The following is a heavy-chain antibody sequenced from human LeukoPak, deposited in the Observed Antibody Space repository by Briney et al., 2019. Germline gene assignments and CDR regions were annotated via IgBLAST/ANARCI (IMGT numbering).Heavy chain of an antibody. CDR3: ARAYAGSAGIDP. D-gene: IGHD3-10*01. V-gene: IGHV4-61*02. J-gene: IGHJ5*02. CDR2: IYTSGST. CDR1: GGSVNSGTYY. Sequence: KTSETLSLTCSVSGGSVNSGTYYWSWIRQPAGKGLEWIGRIYTSGSTNYNPSLKSRVTISLDTSKNQFSLKLNSVTAADTAVYYCARAYAGSAGIDPWGQGTLVTVSS.